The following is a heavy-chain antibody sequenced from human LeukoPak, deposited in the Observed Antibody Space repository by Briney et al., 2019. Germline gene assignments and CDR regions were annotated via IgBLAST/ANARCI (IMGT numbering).Heavy chain of an antibody. J-gene: IGHJ4*02. CDR3: ARGGEWEPYYFDY. V-gene: IGHV4-59*08. CDR1: GGSISSYY. CDR2: IYYSGST. Sequence: SETLPLTCTVSGGSISSYYWSWIRQPPGKGLEWIGSIYYSGSTYYNPSLKSRVTISVDTSKNQFSLKLSSVTAADTAVYYCARGGEWEPYYFDYWGQGTLVTVSS. D-gene: IGHD1-26*01.